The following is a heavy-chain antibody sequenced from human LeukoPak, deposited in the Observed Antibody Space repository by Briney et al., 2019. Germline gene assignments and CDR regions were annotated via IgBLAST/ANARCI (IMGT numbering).Heavy chain of an antibody. CDR3: ARARKTRNIYGDYVFLFDY. CDR1: GYTFSDYH. V-gene: IGHV1-2*02. CDR2: INPNSGDT. Sequence: ASVKVSCKASGYTFSDYHMHWVRQAPGQGLEWMGWINPNSGDTKYAQKFRGRVTMTRDTSIGTAYMDLRRLRSDDTALYYCARARKTRNIYGDYVFLFDYWGQGTLVTVSS. D-gene: IGHD4-17*01. J-gene: IGHJ4*02.